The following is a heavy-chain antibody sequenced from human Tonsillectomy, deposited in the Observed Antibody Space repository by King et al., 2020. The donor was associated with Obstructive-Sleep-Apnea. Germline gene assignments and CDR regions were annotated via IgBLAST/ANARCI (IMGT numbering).Heavy chain of an antibody. CDR1: GYIFSNYY. Sequence: VQLVQSGAEVKKPGASVKISCKASGYIFSNYYMHWVRQAPGQGLEWMGIINPIGGLTGYAQNLQGRVTMTRDTSTSTVYMELSRLTSEDTAVYYCAREGNYYGSGPYYRHYYYAMDVWGQGPTVTVSS. CDR2: INPIGGLT. D-gene: IGHD3-10*01. CDR3: AREGNYYGSGPYYRHYYYAMDV. V-gene: IGHV1-46*03. J-gene: IGHJ6*02.